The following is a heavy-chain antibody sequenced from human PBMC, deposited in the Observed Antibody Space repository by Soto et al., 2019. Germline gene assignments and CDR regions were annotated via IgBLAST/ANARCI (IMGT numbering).Heavy chain of an antibody. D-gene: IGHD5-12*01. Sequence: GGSLRLSCGASGFTFSSYVMHWVRQAPGKGLEWVAVIWYDGSNKYYADSVKDRFTISRDNSKNTPYLQMNSLRAEDTAVYYCARPPAPYSGYDPYYYGMDVWGQGTTVTVSS. CDR1: GFTFSSYV. CDR3: ARPPAPYSGYDPYYYGMDV. CDR2: IWYDGSNK. V-gene: IGHV3-33*01. J-gene: IGHJ6*02.